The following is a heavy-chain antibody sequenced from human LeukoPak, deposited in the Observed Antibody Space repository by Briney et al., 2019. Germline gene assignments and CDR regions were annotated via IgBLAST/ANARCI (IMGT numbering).Heavy chain of an antibody. Sequence: PGGSLRLSCAASGFTFSSYAMHWVRQAPGKGLEWVAVISYDGSNKYYADSVKGRFTISRDNSKNTLYLQMNSLRAEDTAVYYCAKVYEMATIYGAFDIWGQGTMVTVSS. CDR3: AKVYEMATIYGAFDI. J-gene: IGHJ3*02. D-gene: IGHD5-24*01. CDR1: GFTFSSYA. CDR2: ISYDGSNK. V-gene: IGHV3-30*04.